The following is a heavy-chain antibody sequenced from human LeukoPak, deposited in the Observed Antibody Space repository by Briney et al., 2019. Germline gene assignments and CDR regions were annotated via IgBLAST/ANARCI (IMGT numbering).Heavy chain of an antibody. CDR3: GRTRYSSGCYRSSSYYYYYMDV. CDR1: GGSISSYY. CDR2: IYYSGST. V-gene: IGHV4-59*08. D-gene: IGHD6-19*01. Sequence: SETLSLTCTVSGGSISSYYWSWIRQPPGKGLEWIGYIYYSGSTNYNPSLKSRVTISVETSKKQFSLKLSSVTAEDTAVYYGGRTRYSSGCYRSSSYYYYYMDVWGKGTTVTISS. J-gene: IGHJ6*03.